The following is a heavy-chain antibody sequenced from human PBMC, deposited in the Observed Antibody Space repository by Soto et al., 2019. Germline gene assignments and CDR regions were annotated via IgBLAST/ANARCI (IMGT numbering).Heavy chain of an antibody. V-gene: IGHV3-33*01. Sequence: GGSLRLSCAASGFTFSSYGMHWVRQAPGKGLEWVAVIWYDGSNKYYADSVKGRFTISRDNSKNTLYLQMNSLRAEDTAVYYCARDRMYYYDSSGYQEGYYFDYWGQGTLVTVSS. CDR3: ARDRMYYYDSSGYQEGYYFDY. J-gene: IGHJ4*02. D-gene: IGHD3-22*01. CDR1: GFTFSSYG. CDR2: IWYDGSNK.